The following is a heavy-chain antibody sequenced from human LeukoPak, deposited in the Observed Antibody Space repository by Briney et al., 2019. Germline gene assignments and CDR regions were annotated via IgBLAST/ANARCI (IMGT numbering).Heavy chain of an antibody. CDR2: IKQDGSEK. Sequence: GGTLRLSCAASGFTFSSYWLSWVRQPPGKGLEWVANIKQDGSEKYYVDSVKGRFTISRDNAKNSLYLQMNSLRAEDTAVYYCARDLGIVVVPAAPGYWGQGTLVTVSS. CDR1: GFTFSSYW. CDR3: ARDLGIVVVPAAPGY. V-gene: IGHV3-7*03. J-gene: IGHJ4*02. D-gene: IGHD2-2*03.